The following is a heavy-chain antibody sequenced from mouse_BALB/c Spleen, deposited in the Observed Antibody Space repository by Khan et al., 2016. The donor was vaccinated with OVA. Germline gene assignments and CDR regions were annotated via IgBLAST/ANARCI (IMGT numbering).Heavy chain of an antibody. V-gene: IGHV1-9*01. CDR3: ARLFYYGNYGARDY. D-gene: IGHD2-1*01. CDR2: ILPGSGST. J-gene: IGHJ4*01. Sequence: QVQLKESGAELMKPGASVKISCKATGYTFSSYWIEWVKQRPGHGLEWIGEILPGSGSTNYNEKFKGKATFTADTSSNTAYMQLSSLTSEDSAVYYCARLFYYGNYGARDYGGQGTSVTVSS. CDR1: GYTFSSYW.